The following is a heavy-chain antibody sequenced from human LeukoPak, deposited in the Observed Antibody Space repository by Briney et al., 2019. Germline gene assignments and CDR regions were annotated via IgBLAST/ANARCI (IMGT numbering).Heavy chain of an antibody. J-gene: IGHJ4*02. D-gene: IGHD2-21*02. CDR1: GFTFSNFA. CDR2: VSSSGVNT. Sequence: GGSLRLSCVASGFTFSNFAMSWVRQAPGKGLEGVSSVSSSGVNTYYADSVKGRFTISRDNSMNTVFLQISSLRAEDTAVYYCAKRDRPCSGDCSAPYYFDYWGQGAQVTVSS. CDR3: AKRDRPCSGDCSAPYYFDY. V-gene: IGHV3-23*01.